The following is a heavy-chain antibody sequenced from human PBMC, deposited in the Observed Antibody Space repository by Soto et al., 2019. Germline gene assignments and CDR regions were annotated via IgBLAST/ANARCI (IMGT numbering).Heavy chain of an antibody. CDR1: GGTFSSYA. Sequence: QVQLVQSGAEVKKPGSSVKVSCKASGGTFSSYAISWVRQAPGQGLEWMGGIIPIFGTANYAQKFQGRVTITADESTSTAYMELSSLRSEDTAVYYCARDSPSWLQLISPAYYYYGMDVWGQGTTVTVSS. J-gene: IGHJ6*02. V-gene: IGHV1-69*01. CDR3: ARDSPSWLQLISPAYYYYGMDV. D-gene: IGHD5-18*01. CDR2: IIPIFGTA.